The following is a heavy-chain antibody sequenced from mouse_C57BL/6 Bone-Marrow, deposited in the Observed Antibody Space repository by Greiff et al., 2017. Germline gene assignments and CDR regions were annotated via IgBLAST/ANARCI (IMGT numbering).Heavy chain of an antibody. Sequence: QVQLQQPGAELVKPGASVKLSCKASGYTFTSYWMQWVKQRPGQGLEWIGEIDPSDSYTNYNQKFKGMATLTVDTSSSTAYMQLSSLTSEDSAVYYCARELRLDYGGQGTTLTVSS. J-gene: IGHJ2*01. D-gene: IGHD2-4*01. CDR1: GYTFTSYW. V-gene: IGHV1-50*01. CDR3: ARELRLDY. CDR2: IDPSDSYT.